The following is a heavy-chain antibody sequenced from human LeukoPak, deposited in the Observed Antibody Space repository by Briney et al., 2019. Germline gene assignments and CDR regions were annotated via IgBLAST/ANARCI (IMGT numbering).Heavy chain of an antibody. J-gene: IGHJ4*02. CDR2: IVVGSGNT. Sequence: ASVKVSCKASGFTFTSSVMQWVRQARGQRLEWIGWIVVGSGNTNYAQKFQERVTITRDMSTTTAYMELSSLRSDDTAVYYCARVDCSSTSCYIDYWGQGTLVTVSS. D-gene: IGHD2-2*01. CDR3: ARVDCSSTSCYIDY. CDR1: GFTFTSSV. V-gene: IGHV1-58*02.